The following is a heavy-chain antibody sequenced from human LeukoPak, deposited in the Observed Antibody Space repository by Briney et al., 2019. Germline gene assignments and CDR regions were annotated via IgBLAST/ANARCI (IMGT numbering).Heavy chain of an antibody. J-gene: IGHJ4*02. CDR3: ARMPIVGATTIDY. D-gene: IGHD1-26*01. Sequence: PSETLSLTCTVSGGSISSSSYYWGWIRQPPGKGLEWIGSIYYSGSTYYNPSLKSRVTISVDTSKNQFSLKLSSVTAADTAVYYCARMPIVGATTIDYWGQGTLVTVSS. CDR1: GGSISSSSYY. V-gene: IGHV4-39*01. CDR2: IYYSGST.